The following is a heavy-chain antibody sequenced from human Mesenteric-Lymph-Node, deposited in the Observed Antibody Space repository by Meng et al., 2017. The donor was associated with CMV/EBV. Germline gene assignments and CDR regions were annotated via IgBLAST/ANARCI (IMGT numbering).Heavy chain of an antibody. Sequence: SCNSSGYTFTSYAMHWVRQAPGQRLEWMGWINAGNGNTKYSQKFQGRVTITRDTSASTAYMELSSLRSEDTAVYYCAGETGGGLDYWGQGTLVTVSS. CDR2: INAGNGNT. V-gene: IGHV1-3*01. J-gene: IGHJ4*02. CDR3: AGETGGGLDY. CDR1: GYTFTSYA. D-gene: IGHD1-14*01.